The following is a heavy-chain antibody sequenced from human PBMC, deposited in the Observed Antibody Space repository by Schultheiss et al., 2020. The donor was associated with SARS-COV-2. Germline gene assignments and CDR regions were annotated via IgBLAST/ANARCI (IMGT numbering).Heavy chain of an antibody. CDR3: ARRTGAAVADSIDY. J-gene: IGHJ4*02. V-gene: IGHV4-34*01. CDR2: IYHSGST. D-gene: IGHD6-19*01. Sequence: SETLSLTCGVYGGSIRDYYWSWIRQPPGKGLEWIGEIYHSGSTNYNPSLKSRVTISVDKSKNQFSLKLSSVTAADTAVYYCARRTGAAVADSIDYWGQGTLVTVSS. CDR1: GGSIRDYY.